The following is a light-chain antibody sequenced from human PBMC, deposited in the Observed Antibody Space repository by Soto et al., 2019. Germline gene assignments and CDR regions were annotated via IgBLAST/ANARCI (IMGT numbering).Light chain of an antibody. CDR1: QSIRSN. Sequence: EIVMTQSPDTLSESPGEGATLSCRVSQSIRSNLAWYQQRPGQAPRLLMYGASTRADGIPARFTGSGSGTEFTLPISSLQSEDFAVYYCQQYHIWPPWTSGQGTKVELK. J-gene: IGKJ1*01. CDR2: GAS. V-gene: IGKV3-15*01. CDR3: QQYHIWPPWT.